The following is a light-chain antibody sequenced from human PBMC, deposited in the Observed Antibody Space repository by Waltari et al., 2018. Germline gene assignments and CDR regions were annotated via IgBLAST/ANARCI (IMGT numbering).Light chain of an antibody. CDR1: QSLTKRY. CDR2: GAS. J-gene: IGKJ2*01. V-gene: IGKV3-20*01. CDR3: QQYGSSILYT. Sequence: EVVLTQSPGTLSLSPGEKATLSCRASQSLTKRYLAWYQQKPGQAPRLLIYGASSRAAGIPDRFSGSGSGKDFTLTINRLEPDDFAVYYCQQYGSSILYTFGQGTKLEIK.